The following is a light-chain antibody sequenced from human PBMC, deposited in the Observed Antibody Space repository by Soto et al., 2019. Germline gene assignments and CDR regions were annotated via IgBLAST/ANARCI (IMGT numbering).Light chain of an antibody. CDR1: SSDVGNYNF. V-gene: IGLV2-14*01. Sequence: QSALTQPASVSGSPGQSITISCTGTSSDVGNYNFVSWYQQHPGKAPKLMIYDVRNRPSGVSNRFSGSKSGNTASLAISGLQAEDEADYYCSSYTSSSTLVVFGGGTQLTVL. J-gene: IGLJ2*01. CDR3: SSYTSSSTLVV. CDR2: DVR.